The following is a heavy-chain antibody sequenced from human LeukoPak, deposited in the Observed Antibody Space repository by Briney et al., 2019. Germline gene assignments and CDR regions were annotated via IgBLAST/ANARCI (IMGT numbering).Heavy chain of an antibody. CDR1: GFTFSSYA. CDR2: ISGSGGST. V-gene: IGHV3-23*01. J-gene: IGHJ4*02. CDR3: AKDDYGDYGAPFDY. D-gene: IGHD4-17*01. Sequence: GGSLRLSCAASGFTFSSYAMSWVRQAPGKGLEWVSAISGSGGSTYYTDSVKGRFTISRDNSKNTLYLQMNSLRAEDTAVYYCAKDDYGDYGAPFDYWGQGTLVTVSS.